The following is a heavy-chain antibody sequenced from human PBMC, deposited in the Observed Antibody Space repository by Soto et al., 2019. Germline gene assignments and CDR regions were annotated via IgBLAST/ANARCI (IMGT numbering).Heavy chain of an antibody. CDR1: GCSISSYY. J-gene: IGHJ4*02. Sequence: SETLSLTCTVSGCSISSYYWSWIRQPPGKGLEWIGYIYYSGSTNYNPSLKSRVTISVDTSKNQFSLNLSSVTAADTAVYYCARHHASWGQVTLVTVSS. CDR3: ARHHAS. CDR2: IYYSGST. D-gene: IGHD2-2*01. V-gene: IGHV4-59*08.